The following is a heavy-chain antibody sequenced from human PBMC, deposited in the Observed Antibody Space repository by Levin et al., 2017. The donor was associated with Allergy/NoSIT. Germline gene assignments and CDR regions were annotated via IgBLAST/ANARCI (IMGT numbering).Heavy chain of an antibody. D-gene: IGHD4-17*01. J-gene: IGHJ4*02. CDR1: GGTFSSYA. V-gene: IGHV1-69*06. CDR3: ARGAMTVTTNFDY. CDR2: IIPIFGTA. Sequence: GASVKVSCKASGGTFSSYAISWVRQAPGQGLEWMGGIIPIFGTANYAQKFQGRVTITADKSTSTAYMELSSLRSEDTAVYYCARGAMTVTTNFDYWGQGTLVTVSS.